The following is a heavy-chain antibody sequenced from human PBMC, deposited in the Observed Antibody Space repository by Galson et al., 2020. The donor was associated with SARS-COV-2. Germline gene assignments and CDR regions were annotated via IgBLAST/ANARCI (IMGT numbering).Heavy chain of an antibody. CDR3: ARDGQLSSGWAFDY. J-gene: IGHJ4*02. D-gene: IGHD6-19*01. CDR1: GFTFSDHA. Sequence: GGSLRLSCAASGFTFSDHAIPWVRQAPGKGLEWVAQIFYDGSDKYYGDPVKGRFTISRDSSKNMVYLQMNNLRVDDTAVYYCARDGQLSSGWAFDYWGQRTLVTVSS. V-gene: IGHV3-33*01. CDR2: IFYDGSDK.